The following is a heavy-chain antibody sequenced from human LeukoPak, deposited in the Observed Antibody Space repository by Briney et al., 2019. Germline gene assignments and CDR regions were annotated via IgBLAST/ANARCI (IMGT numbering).Heavy chain of an antibody. J-gene: IGHJ4*02. V-gene: IGHV3-74*01. CDR1: GFTFSSYW. D-gene: IGHD3-22*01. CDR3: VRSAFHAGSGNYYDY. CDR2: INSDGSST. Sequence: GGSLRLTCAASGFTFSSYWMHWVRQAPGKGLVWVSRINSDGSSTSYADSVKGRFTISRDNAENTLYLQMNSLRVEDTAVYCCVRSAFHAGSGNYYDYWGQGTLVTVSS.